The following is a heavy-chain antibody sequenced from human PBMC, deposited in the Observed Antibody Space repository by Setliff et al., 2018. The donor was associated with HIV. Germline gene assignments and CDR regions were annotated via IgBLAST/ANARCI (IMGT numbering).Heavy chain of an antibody. V-gene: IGHV3-30*01. D-gene: IGHD1-1*01. Sequence: GGSLRLSCVASGFSFSASGAHWVRQAPGKGLEWVALITNDGKKKYYADSVTGRFTISRDNSKNTLYLQVNSLRPEDTAVYYCASARIPTGGTSTSCDYWGQGTPVTVSS. CDR3: ASARIPTGGTSTSCDY. CDR1: GFSFSASG. J-gene: IGHJ4*02. CDR2: ITNDGKKK.